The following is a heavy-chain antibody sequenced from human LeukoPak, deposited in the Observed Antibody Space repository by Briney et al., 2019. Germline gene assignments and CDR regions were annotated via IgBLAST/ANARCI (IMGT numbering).Heavy chain of an antibody. D-gene: IGHD3-22*01. CDR3: ARSNYYDTPLGY. CDR1: GFSLSTSGMC. CDR2: IDWDDDK. Sequence: SGPTLVNPTQTLTLTCSFSGFSLSTSGMCVNWIRQPPGKALEWLARIDWDDDKYYTTSLKTRLSISKDTSKNQVVLTMTNMDPVDTATYFCARSNYYDTPLGYWGQGTLVTVSS. J-gene: IGHJ4*02. V-gene: IGHV2-70*11.